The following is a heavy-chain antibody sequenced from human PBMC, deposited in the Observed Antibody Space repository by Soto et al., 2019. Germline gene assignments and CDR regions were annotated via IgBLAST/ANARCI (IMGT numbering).Heavy chain of an antibody. CDR1: GFTFSDHG. Sequence: EVQVVESGGGLVRPGGSLRLSCKPSGFTFSDHGMNWVRQAPGKGLEWVSSISSKSSLIYYADSVKGRFTISRDNTKNSLSLQMNSLRVDDTAVYFCARASSHLHCAGGSCFDVWGQGTLVTVS. V-gene: IGHV3-21*02. CDR2: ISSKSSLI. J-gene: IGHJ4*02. D-gene: IGHD2-15*01. CDR3: ARASSHLHCAGGSCFDV.